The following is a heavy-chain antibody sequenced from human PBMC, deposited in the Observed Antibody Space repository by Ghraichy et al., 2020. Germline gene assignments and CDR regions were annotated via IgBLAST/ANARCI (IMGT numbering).Heavy chain of an antibody. J-gene: IGHJ5*02. CDR2: ISSSSTTI. V-gene: IGHV3-48*02. Sequence: GESLNISCAASGFAFSTYSMNWVRQAPGKGLEWVSYISSSSTTIYYADSVKGRFTISRDNAKNSLYLQMNSLRDEDMAVYYCARGHYYYDSSGYYYQWFDPWGQGTLVTVSS. D-gene: IGHD3-22*01. CDR3: ARGHYYYDSSGYYYQWFDP. CDR1: GFAFSTYS.